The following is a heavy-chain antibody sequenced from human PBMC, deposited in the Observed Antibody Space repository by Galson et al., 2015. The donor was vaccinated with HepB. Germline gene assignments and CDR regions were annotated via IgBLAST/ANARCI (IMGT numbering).Heavy chain of an antibody. Sequence: SETLSLTCTVSGGSISSSSYYWGWIRQPPGRGLEWIGSIYYSGSTYYNPSLKSRVTISVDTSKNQFSLKLSSVTAADTAVYYCARRYYGSPMDVWGQGTTVTVSS. CDR2: IYYSGST. V-gene: IGHV4-39*01. D-gene: IGHD3-10*01. CDR1: GGSISSSSYY. CDR3: ARRYYGSPMDV. J-gene: IGHJ6*02.